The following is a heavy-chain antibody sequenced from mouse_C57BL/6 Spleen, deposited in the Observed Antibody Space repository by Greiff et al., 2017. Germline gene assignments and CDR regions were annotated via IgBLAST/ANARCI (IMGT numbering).Heavy chain of an antibody. CDR1: GFTFSDYG. Sequence: EVKVVESGGGLVKPGGSLKLSCAASGFTFSDYGMHWVRQAPEKGLEWVAYISSGSSTIYYADTVKGRFTISRDNAKNTLFLPMTSLRSEDTAMYYCARYLYYFDYWGQGATLTVSS. D-gene: IGHD5-1*01. CDR2: ISSGSSTI. CDR3: ARYLYYFDY. V-gene: IGHV5-17*01. J-gene: IGHJ2*01.